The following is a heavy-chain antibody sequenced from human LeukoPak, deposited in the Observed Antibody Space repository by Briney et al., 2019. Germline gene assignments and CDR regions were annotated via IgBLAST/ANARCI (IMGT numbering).Heavy chain of an antibody. V-gene: IGHV3-48*03. CDR2: ISSGGTTI. CDR3: ARDERLLSFLK. D-gene: IGHD2-21*01. J-gene: IGHJ4*02. Sequence: GGSLRLSCAASGFTFSSYEMNWVRQAPGKGLEWISYISSGGTTIYYADSVKGRFTISRDNAKNSLYLQMNSLRAEDTAIYYCARDERLLSFLKWGQGTLVTVSS. CDR1: GFTFSSYE.